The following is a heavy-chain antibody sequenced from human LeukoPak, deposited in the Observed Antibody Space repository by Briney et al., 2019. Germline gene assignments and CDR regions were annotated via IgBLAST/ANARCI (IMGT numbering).Heavy chain of an antibody. CDR1: GGSISSGGYY. V-gene: IGHV4-39*07. CDR3: HYYYYGMDV. J-gene: IGHJ6*02. Sequence: PSETLSLTCTVSGGSISSGGYYWSWIRQPPGKGLEWIGEINHSGSTNYNPSLKSRVTISVDTSKNQFSLKLSSVTAADTAVYYCHYYYYGMDVWGQGTTVTVSS. CDR2: INHSGST.